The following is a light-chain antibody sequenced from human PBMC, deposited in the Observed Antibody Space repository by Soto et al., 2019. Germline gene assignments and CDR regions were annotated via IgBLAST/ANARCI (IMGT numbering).Light chain of an antibody. CDR1: SSDIGGYKY. V-gene: IGLV2-14*01. CDR3: TSYSRYRVLV. Sequence: QSALTQPASVSGSLGQSITISCTGTSSDIGGYKYVSWYQQHPGKAPKLIIFEVSNRPSGVSDRFPGSNSGNTASLTISGLQAEDEADYYCTSYSRYRVLVFGGGTK. CDR2: EVS. J-gene: IGLJ3*02.